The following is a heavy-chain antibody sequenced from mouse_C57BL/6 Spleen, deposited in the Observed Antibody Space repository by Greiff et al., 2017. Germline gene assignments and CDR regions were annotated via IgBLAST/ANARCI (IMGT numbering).Heavy chain of an antibody. CDR1: GYTFTSYW. CDR3: TWGDYDVGWFAY. D-gene: IGHD2-4*01. J-gene: IGHJ3*01. CDR2: IYPGNSDT. Sequence: EVQLQQSGTVLARPGASVKMSCKTSGYTFTSYWMHWVKQRPGQGLEWIGAIYPGNSDTSYNQKFKGKAKLTAVTSASTAYMELSSLTNEDSAVYYCTWGDYDVGWFAYWGQGTLVTVSA. V-gene: IGHV1-5*01.